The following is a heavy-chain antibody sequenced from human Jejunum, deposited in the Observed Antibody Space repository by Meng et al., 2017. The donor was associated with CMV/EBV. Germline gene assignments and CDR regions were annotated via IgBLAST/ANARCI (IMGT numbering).Heavy chain of an antibody. Sequence: SGGSLSSDSYYWGWIRQPPGKGLEWIGNIYYDGDTYYNPSFRSRVTTSVDMSKNQFSLMLSSVTAADTAVYYCARTRLMRSYRDYWGQGTLGTVSS. V-gene: IGHV4-39*07. CDR2: IYYDGDT. D-gene: IGHD3-16*02. J-gene: IGHJ4*02. CDR3: ARTRLMRSYRDY. CDR1: GGSLSSDSYY.